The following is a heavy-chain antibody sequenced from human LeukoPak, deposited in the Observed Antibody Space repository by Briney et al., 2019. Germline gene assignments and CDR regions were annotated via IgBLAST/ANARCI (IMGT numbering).Heavy chain of an antibody. D-gene: IGHD4-17*01. J-gene: IGHJ3*02. CDR3: ARAMTTVSLGAFDI. V-gene: IGHV1-69*04. Sequence: SVKVSCKASGGTFSSYAISWVRQAPGQGLEWMGRIIPILGIANYAQKFQGRVTITADESTSTAYMELSSLRSEDTAVYYCARAMTTVSLGAFDIWGQGTMVTVSS. CDR1: GGTFSSYA. CDR2: IIPILGIA.